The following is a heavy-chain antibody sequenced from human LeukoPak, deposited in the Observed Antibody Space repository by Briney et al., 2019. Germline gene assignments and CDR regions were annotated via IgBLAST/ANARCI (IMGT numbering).Heavy chain of an antibody. V-gene: IGHV4-39*07. D-gene: IGHD6-13*01. Sequence: PSETLSLTCTVSGGSISSSSYYWGWIRQPPGKGLEWIGSIYYSGSTYYNPSLKSRVTISVDTSKNQFSLKLSSVTAADTAVYYCARVSSSWLGVGAFDIWGQGTMATVSS. CDR2: IYYSGST. J-gene: IGHJ3*02. CDR3: ARVSSSWLGVGAFDI. CDR1: GGSISSSSYY.